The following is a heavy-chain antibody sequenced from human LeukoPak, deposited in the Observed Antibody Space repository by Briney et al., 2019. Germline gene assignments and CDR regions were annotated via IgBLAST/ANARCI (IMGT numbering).Heavy chain of an antibody. D-gene: IGHD3-10*02. CDR2: ISGSGGST. V-gene: IGHV3-23*01. Sequence: GGSLRLSCAASGFTFSSYGMSRVRQAPGKGLEWVSAISGSGGSTYYADSVKGRFTISRDNAKNSLYLQMNSLRAEDTAVYYCAELGITMIGGVWGKGTTVTISS. J-gene: IGHJ6*04. CDR1: GFTFSSYG. CDR3: AELGITMIGGV.